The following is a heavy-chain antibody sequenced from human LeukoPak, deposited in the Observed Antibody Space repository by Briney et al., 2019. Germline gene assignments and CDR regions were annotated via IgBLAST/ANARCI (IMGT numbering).Heavy chain of an antibody. V-gene: IGHV1-2*02. CDR2: INPNSGGT. CDR3: ARSRGLTYYYDSSGYLA. J-gene: IGHJ4*02. CDR1: GYTFTGYY. Sequence: ASVKVSCKASGYTFTGYYMHWVRQAPGQGLEWMGWINPNSGGTNYAQKFQGRVTMTRDTSISTAYMELSRLRSDDTAVYYCARSRGLTYYYDSSGYLAWGQGTLVTVSS. D-gene: IGHD3-22*01.